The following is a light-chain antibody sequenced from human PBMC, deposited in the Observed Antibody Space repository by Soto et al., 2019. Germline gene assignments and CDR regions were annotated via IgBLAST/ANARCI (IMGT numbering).Light chain of an antibody. CDR3: CSYAGGTTSYVV. CDR1: SSDVGGYNY. J-gene: IGLJ2*01. CDR2: EVS. V-gene: IGLV2-14*01. Sequence: QSALTQPASVSGSPGQSITISCTGSSSDVGGYNYVSWYQQHPGKAPQLMIYEVSNRPSGVSNRFSGSKSGNTASLTISGLQAEDEADYYCCSYAGGTTSYVVFGRGTKLTVL.